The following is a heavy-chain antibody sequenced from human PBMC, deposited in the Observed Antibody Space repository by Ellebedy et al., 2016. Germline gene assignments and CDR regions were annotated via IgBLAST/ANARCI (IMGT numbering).Heavy chain of an antibody. Sequence: SETLSLTCTVSGDSVSSSRQYWSWIRQPPGKGLEWIAYIRYSGSTNYNPSLKSRVTILLDPSKNQFSLRLSSVTAADTAVYYCARGNGGATNHDSWGQGILVTVSS. CDR1: GDSVSSSRQY. CDR3: ARGNGGATNHDS. D-gene: IGHD5-12*01. V-gene: IGHV4-61*01. J-gene: IGHJ4*02. CDR2: IRYSGST.